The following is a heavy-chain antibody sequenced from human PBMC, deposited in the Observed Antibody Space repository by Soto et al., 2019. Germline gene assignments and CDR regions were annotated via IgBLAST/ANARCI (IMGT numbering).Heavy chain of an antibody. J-gene: IGHJ6*02. CDR1: GASISSSNYY. D-gene: IGHD2-21*02. CDR2: IDYSGDT. CDR3: ARDLWGSCGTACYPLDV. V-gene: IGHV4-39*07. Sequence: SETLSLTCTVSGASISSSNYYWGWIRQPPGKGLESIGNIDYSGDTYCNPSLKSRVTISVDTSKNQFSLKLNSVTAADTAVYYCARDLWGSCGTACYPLDVWGQGPTVT.